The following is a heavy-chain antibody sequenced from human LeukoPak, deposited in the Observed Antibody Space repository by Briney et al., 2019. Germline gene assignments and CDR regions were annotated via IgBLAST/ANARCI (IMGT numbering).Heavy chain of an antibody. CDR3: AKDQRSGEYDYGWGPFDI. V-gene: IGHV3-23*01. D-gene: IGHD3-10*01. J-gene: IGHJ3*02. Sequence: PGGSLRLSCEVSGFTFSNYAMNWVRPAPGKGLEWVSSISASAGSALYGDSVKGRFTISRVNAENTLYLQMNSLRADDTAIYYCAKDQRSGEYDYGWGPFDIWGQGTMVTVSS. CDR1: GFTFSNYA. CDR2: ISASAGSA.